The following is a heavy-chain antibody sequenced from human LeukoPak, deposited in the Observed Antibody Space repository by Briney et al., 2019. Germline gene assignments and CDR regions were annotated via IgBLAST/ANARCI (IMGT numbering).Heavy chain of an antibody. CDR2: ISGSGGST. V-gene: IGHV3-23*01. Sequence: GGSLRLSCAASEFTFSSYGMSWVRQAPGKGLEWASDISGSGGSTYYADSVKGRFTISRDNSKNTLYLQMNSLRAEDTAVYYCAKLAYYDFWSGFPNWFDPWGQGTLVIVSS. CDR1: EFTFSSYG. J-gene: IGHJ5*02. D-gene: IGHD3-3*01. CDR3: AKLAYYDFWSGFPNWFDP.